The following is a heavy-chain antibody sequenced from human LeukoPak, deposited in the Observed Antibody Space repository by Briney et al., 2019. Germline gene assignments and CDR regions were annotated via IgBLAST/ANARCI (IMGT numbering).Heavy chain of an antibody. V-gene: IGHV3-7*01. CDR1: GFTFSSYA. D-gene: IGHD1-26*01. Sequence: GGSLRLSCAASGFTFSSYAMSWVRQAPGKGLEWVANIQQDGSEIFYVDSVRGRFTISRDNAKNSLYLQMNTLRAEDTAVYYCARPSFVTGSYYPLWGQGTLVAVSS. CDR2: IQQDGSEI. CDR3: ARPSFVTGSYYPL. J-gene: IGHJ4*02.